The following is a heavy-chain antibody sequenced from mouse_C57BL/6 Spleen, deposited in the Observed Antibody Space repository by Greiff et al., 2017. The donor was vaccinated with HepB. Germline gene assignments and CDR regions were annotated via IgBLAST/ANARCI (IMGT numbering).Heavy chain of an antibody. CDR3: ARDDGYYKYDFDY. Sequence: VQLQQSGPELVKPGASVKISCKASGYAFSSSWMNWVKQRPGKGLEWIGRIYPGDGDTNYNGKFKGKATLTADKSSSTAYMQLSSLTSEDSAVYFCARDDGYYKYDFDYWGQGTTLTVSS. V-gene: IGHV1-82*01. CDR1: GYAFSSSW. CDR2: IYPGDGDT. J-gene: IGHJ2*01. D-gene: IGHD2-3*01.